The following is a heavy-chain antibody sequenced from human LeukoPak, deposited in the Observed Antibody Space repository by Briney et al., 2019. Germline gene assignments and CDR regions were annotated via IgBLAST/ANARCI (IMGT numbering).Heavy chain of an antibody. CDR3: ARGYCSSTSCQYYFDY. V-gene: IGHV1-3*01. CDR2: INAGNANT. D-gene: IGHD2-2*01. J-gene: IGHJ4*02. Sequence: ASVKVSCKTSGYTFSSYAIHWARQAPGHRLEWMGWINAGNANTKYSQKFQGRVTITRDTSASTAYMELSSLRSEDTAVHYCARGYCSSTSCQYYFDYWGQGTLVTVSS. CDR1: GYTFSSYA.